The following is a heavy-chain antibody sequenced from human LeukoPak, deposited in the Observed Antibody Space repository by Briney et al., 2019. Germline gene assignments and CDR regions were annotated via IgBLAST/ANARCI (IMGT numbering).Heavy chain of an antibody. D-gene: IGHD1-26*01. CDR3: AKSRGESRGASNY. CDR1: GFTFSSYA. CDR2: ISGSGDTT. Sequence: GGSLRLSCAASGFTFSSYAMNWVRQAPGKGLEWVSFISGSGDTTYYADSVKGRFTISRDSSKNTLYLRMNSLRAEDTAVYYCAKSRGESRGASNYRGQGTLVTVSS. J-gene: IGHJ4*02. V-gene: IGHV3-23*01.